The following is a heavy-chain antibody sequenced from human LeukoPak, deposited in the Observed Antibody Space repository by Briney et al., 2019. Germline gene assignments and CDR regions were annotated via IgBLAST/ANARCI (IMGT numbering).Heavy chain of an antibody. CDR2: INPNSGGT. CDR1: GYSFTAFY. CDR3: ARDQDSSSWLLFSGSWFDP. D-gene: IGHD6-13*01. Sequence: ASVKVSCKTSGYSFTAFYIHWVRQAPGQGLEWMGWINPNSGGTNYAQKFQGRVTMTRDTSISTAYMELSRLRSDDTAVYYCARDQDSSSWLLFSGSWFDPWGQGTLVTVSS. V-gene: IGHV1-2*02. J-gene: IGHJ5*02.